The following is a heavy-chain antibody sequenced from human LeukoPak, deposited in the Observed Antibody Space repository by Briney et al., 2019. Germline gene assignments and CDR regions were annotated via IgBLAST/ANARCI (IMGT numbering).Heavy chain of an antibody. CDR3: ARDSRNGYSGYGGGAYFDY. J-gene: IGHJ4*02. CDR2: ISSSSSTI. V-gene: IGHV3-48*01. D-gene: IGHD5-12*01. CDR1: GFTFSSYR. Sequence: GGSLRPSCAASGFTFSSYRMNWVCQAPGKGLEWVSYISSSSSTIYYADSVKGRFTISRDNSKNTLYLQMNSLRAEETAVYYCARDSRNGYSGYGGGAYFDYWGQGTLVTVSS.